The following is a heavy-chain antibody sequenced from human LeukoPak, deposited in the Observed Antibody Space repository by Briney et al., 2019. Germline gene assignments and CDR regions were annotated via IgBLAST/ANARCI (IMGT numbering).Heavy chain of an antibody. CDR1: GYTFINAY. CDR2: ISSSSSTI. CDR3: ARDWRGTYSFDS. Sequence: GGSLRLSCAVSGYTFINAYMNWVRQAPGKGLEWVSYISSSSSTIYYADSVKGRFTISRDNAKNSLYLQMNSLRDEDTAVYYCARDWRGTYSFDSWGQGTLVTVSS. D-gene: IGHD1-26*01. V-gene: IGHV3-48*02. J-gene: IGHJ4*02.